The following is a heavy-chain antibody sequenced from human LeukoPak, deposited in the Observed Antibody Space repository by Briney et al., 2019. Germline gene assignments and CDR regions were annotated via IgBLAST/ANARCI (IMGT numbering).Heavy chain of an antibody. V-gene: IGHV3-64*01. CDR2: ISSNGGRI. D-gene: IGHD2-21*02. CDR1: GFTFSNYA. Sequence: GGSLRLSCAASGFTFSNYAIHWVRQAPGKGLEYVSAISSNGGRIYYATSVQGRFTISRDNSKNTLFLQMGSLRAEDMAVYYCARSGLVVTGLDYWGQGTLVTVSS. J-gene: IGHJ4*02. CDR3: ARSGLVVTGLDY.